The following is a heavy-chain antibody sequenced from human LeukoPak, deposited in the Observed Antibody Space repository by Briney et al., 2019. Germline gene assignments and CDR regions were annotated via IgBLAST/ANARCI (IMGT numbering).Heavy chain of an antibody. J-gene: IGHJ6*02. CDR2: IIPIFGAA. CDR3: ARALTTVSCYYGMDV. Sequence: GASVKVSCKASGGTFSSYAISWVRQAPGQGLEWMGGIIPIFGAANYAQKFQGRVTITADASTTTAYLDLSSLRSEDTAVYYCARALTTVSCYYGMDVWGQGTTVTVSS. D-gene: IGHD4-17*01. CDR1: GGTFSSYA. V-gene: IGHV1-69*13.